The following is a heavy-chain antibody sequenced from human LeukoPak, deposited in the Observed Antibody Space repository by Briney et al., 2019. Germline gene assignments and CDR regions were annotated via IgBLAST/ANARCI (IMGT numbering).Heavy chain of an antibody. J-gene: IGHJ4*02. D-gene: IGHD2-15*01. CDR3: AKKARYCSGGYCYADVDY. CDR2: IGYDGSNK. V-gene: IGHV3-30*02. Sequence: GGSLRLSCGASGFPFSSSGMHWVRQAPGKGLEWVGFIGYDGSNKYYAETVKDRFTISRDNSKNTLFLQMNSLRTEDTAVYHCAKKARYCSGGYCYADVDYWGQGTPVTVSS. CDR1: GFPFSSSG.